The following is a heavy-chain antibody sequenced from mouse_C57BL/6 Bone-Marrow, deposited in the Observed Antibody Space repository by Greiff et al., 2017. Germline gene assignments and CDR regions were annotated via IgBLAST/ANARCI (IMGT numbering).Heavy chain of an antibody. CDR3: AKGPYDYGGHFGV. V-gene: IGHV3-8*01. J-gene: IGHJ1*03. Sequence: EVKVVESGPGLAKPSQTLSLTCSVTGYSITSDYWNWIRKFPGNKLEYMGYISYSGSTSYNPSHKRRISITRATSKTQYYLQLTSVPTSDTATYFCAKGPYDYGGHFGVWGTGTTVTVSS. CDR1: GYSITSDY. CDR2: ISYSGST. D-gene: IGHD2-4*01.